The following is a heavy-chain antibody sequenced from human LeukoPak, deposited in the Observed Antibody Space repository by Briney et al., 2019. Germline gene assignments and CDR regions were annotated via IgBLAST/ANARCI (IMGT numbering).Heavy chain of an antibody. V-gene: IGHV3-30*18. D-gene: IGHD3-22*01. CDR1: GFTFRSYG. J-gene: IGHJ4*02. CDR3: AKDLMEYYDSSGSE. CDR2: ISYDGSNK. Sequence: GGSLRLSCAASGFTFRSYGMHWVRQAPGKGLEWVAVISYDGSNKYYGDSVKGRFTISRDNSKNTLYLEMNSLRAEDRAVYYCAKDLMEYYDSSGSEWGQGTLVIVSS.